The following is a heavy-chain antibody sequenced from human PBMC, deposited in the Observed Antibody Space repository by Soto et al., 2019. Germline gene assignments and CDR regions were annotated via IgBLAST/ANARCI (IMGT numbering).Heavy chain of an antibody. J-gene: IGHJ2*01. Sequence: SETLSLTCAVYGGSFSGYYWSWIRQPPGKGLEWIGEINHSGSTNYNPSLKSRVTISVDTSKNQFSLKLSSVTAADTAVYYCARGTTVIYWYFDLWGRGTLVTVSS. CDR3: ARGTTVIYWYFDL. D-gene: IGHD4-17*01. CDR2: INHSGST. V-gene: IGHV4-34*01. CDR1: GGSFSGYY.